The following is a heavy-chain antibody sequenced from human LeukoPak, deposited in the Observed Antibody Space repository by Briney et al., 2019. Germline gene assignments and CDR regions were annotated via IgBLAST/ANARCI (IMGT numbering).Heavy chain of an antibody. Sequence: ASVKVSCKASGGTFSSHAISWVRQALGQGLEWVGGIIPIFGTTNYAQKFQGRVTITTDESTSTGYMELRSLRSDDTAVYYCARGDSGYDYGFDNWGQGTLVTVSS. D-gene: IGHD5-12*01. V-gene: IGHV1-69*05. CDR2: IIPIFGTT. CDR1: GGTFSSHA. J-gene: IGHJ4*02. CDR3: ARGDSGYDYGFDN.